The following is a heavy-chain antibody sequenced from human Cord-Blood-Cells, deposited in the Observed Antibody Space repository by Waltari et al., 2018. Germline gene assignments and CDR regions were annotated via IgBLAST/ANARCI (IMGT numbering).Heavy chain of an antibody. V-gene: IGHV3-53*01. CDR1: GFTVSSNY. D-gene: IGHD5-18*01. Sequence: EVQLVESGGGLIQPGGSLRLSCAASGFTVSSNYMSWVRQAPGKGLEWVSVIYSGGSTYYADSVKGRFPISRDNSKNTLYLQMNSLRAEDTAVYYCARDGDVDTAMVTYYWGQGTLVTVSS. J-gene: IGHJ4*02. CDR2: IYSGGST. CDR3: ARDGDVDTAMVTYY.